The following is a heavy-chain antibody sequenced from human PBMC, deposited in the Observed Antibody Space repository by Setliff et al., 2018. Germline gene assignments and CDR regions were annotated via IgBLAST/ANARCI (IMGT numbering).Heavy chain of an antibody. CDR2: ISGSGGST. J-gene: IGHJ4*02. V-gene: IGHV3-23*01. CDR3: AGDPPGPHSVYTY. Sequence: PGGSLRLSCAASGFTFTSYAMNWVRQAPGKGLEWVSAISGSGGSTDYADSVKGRFTISRDNSKNTLYLQMNGLRAEDTAIYYCAGDPPGPHSVYTYWGQGALVTVSS. CDR1: GFTFTSYA. D-gene: IGHD3-16*01.